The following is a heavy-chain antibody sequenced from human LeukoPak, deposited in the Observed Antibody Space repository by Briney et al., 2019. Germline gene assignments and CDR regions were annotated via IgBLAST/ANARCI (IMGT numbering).Heavy chain of an antibody. CDR2: INPSGGST. CDR1: GYTFTGYC. V-gene: IGHV1-46*01. Sequence: ASVKVSCKASGYTFTGYCMHWVRQAPGQGLEWMGIINPSGGSTSYAQKFQGRVTMTRDTSTSTVYMELSSLRSEDTAVYYCAREDHIAAAGFDYWGQGTLVTVSS. J-gene: IGHJ4*02. D-gene: IGHD6-13*01. CDR3: AREDHIAAAGFDY.